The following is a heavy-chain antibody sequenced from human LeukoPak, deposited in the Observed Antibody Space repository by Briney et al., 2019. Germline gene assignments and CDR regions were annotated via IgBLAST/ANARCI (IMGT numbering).Heavy chain of an antibody. Sequence: GGSLRLSCAASGFAFSSDWMNWVRQAPGKGLEWVANINQDGSAKYYVDSVKGRFTMSRDNAKNSLYLQMNSLRAEDTAVYYCARGTLNIPGEHGAFDYWGQGTLVTVSS. D-gene: IGHD1-14*01. CDR2: INQDGSAK. V-gene: IGHV3-7*01. J-gene: IGHJ4*02. CDR3: ARGTLNIPGEHGAFDY. CDR1: GFAFSSDW.